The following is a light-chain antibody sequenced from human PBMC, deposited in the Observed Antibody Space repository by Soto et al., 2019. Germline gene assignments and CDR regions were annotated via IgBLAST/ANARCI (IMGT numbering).Light chain of an antibody. CDR1: QNISNY. Sequence: IVLTQSPATLSLSPGKRATLSCRASQNISNYLIWYQQKPGQAPRLLIYDVSNRATGIPDRFSGSGSGTDFTLTISRLEPEDFAVYYCQQYGSLSWTFGQGTKVDIK. J-gene: IGKJ1*01. CDR2: DVS. V-gene: IGKV3-20*01. CDR3: QQYGSLSWT.